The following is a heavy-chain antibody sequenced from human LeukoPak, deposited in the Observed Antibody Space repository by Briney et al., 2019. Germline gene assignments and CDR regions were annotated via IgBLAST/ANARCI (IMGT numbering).Heavy chain of an antibody. V-gene: IGHV3-23*01. Sequence: GGSLRLSCAASGFTFSSYAMSWVRQAPGKGLEWVSAISGSGGSTYYADSVKGRFTISRDNSKNTLYLQMNSLRAEDTAVYYCAKDTQGGSYYNYYYYGMDVWGQGTTVTVSS. D-gene: IGHD1-26*01. J-gene: IGHJ6*02. CDR2: ISGSGGST. CDR3: AKDTQGGSYYNYYYYGMDV. CDR1: GFTFSSYA.